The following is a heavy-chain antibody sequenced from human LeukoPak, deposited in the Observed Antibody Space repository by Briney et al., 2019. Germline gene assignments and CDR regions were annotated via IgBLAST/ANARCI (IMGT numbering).Heavy chain of an antibody. CDR2: IYYSGST. CDR1: GGSISSSSYY. Sequence: KPSETLSLTCPVSGGSISSSSYYLGWIRQPPGKGLEWIGSIYYSGSTYYNPSLKSRVTISVDTSKNQFSLKLSSVTAADTAVYYCARSDNWNYSFWFDPWGQGTLVTVSS. CDR3: ARSDNWNYSFWFDP. J-gene: IGHJ5*02. D-gene: IGHD1-7*01. V-gene: IGHV4-39*01.